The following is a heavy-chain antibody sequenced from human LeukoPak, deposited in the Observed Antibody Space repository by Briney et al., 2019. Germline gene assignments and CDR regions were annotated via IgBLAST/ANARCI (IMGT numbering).Heavy chain of an antibody. Sequence: PGGSLRLSCAASGFAFSRYWMSWVRQAPGKGLEWVGFIRSKAYGGTTKNAASVKGRFTISRDDSRSIAYLQMNSLKTEDTAVYYCTRRYNYDSSGYYYVRDAFDIWGQGTMVTVSS. J-gene: IGHJ3*02. CDR3: TRRYNYDSSGYYYVRDAFDI. CDR2: IRSKAYGGTT. CDR1: GFAFSRYW. V-gene: IGHV3-49*04. D-gene: IGHD3-22*01.